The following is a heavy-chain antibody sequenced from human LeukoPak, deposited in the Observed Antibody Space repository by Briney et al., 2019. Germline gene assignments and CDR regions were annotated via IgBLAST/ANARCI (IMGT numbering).Heavy chain of an antibody. V-gene: IGHV3-11*01. CDR2: ISSSGSTI. J-gene: IGHJ4*02. Sequence: KPGGSLRLSCAASGFTFSDYYMSWIRQAPGKGLEWVSYISSSGSTIYYADSVKGRFTISRDNSKNTLYLQMNSLRAEDTALYYCARDTPDIVVVPAADVYFDYWGQGTLVTVSS. CDR1: GFTFSDYY. CDR3: ARDTPDIVVVPAADVYFDY. D-gene: IGHD2-2*01.